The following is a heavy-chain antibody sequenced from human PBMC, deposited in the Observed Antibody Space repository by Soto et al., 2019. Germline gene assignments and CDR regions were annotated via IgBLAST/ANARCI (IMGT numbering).Heavy chain of an antibody. CDR1: GGSISSSNW. J-gene: IGHJ4*02. D-gene: IGHD6-13*01. Sequence: LSLTCAVSGGSISSSNWWSWVRQPPGKGLEWIGEIYHSGSTNYNPSLKSRVTISVDKSKNQFSLKLSSVTAADTAVYYCARTLSSSWLRTFDYWGRGTLVTVS. CDR2: IYHSGST. CDR3: ARTLSSSWLRTFDY. V-gene: IGHV4-4*02.